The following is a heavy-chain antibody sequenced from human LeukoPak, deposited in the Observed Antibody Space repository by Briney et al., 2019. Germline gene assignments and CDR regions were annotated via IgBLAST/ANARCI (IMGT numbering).Heavy chain of an antibody. D-gene: IGHD6-13*01. CDR2: ISYDGSNK. V-gene: IGHV3-30*18. CDR1: GFTFSSYG. J-gene: IGHJ6*02. Sequence: GGSLRLSCAASGFTFSSYGMHWVRQAPGKGLEWVAVISYDGSNKYYADSVKGRFTISRDNSKNTLYLQMYSLRAENTAVYDCANSSTGSSWPYYYYYYGMDVWGQGTTVTVSS. CDR3: ANSSTGSSWPYYYYYYGMDV.